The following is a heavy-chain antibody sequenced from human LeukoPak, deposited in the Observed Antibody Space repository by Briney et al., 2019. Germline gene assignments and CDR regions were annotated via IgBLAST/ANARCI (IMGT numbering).Heavy chain of an antibody. J-gene: IGHJ4*02. CDR3: ARVQGSPY. Sequence: GGSLRLSCTASGFTFSDYTLNWVRQPPGKGLEWLSSITGDSSYIYYADSVKGRFTVSRDNAKNSLYLHINSLRVEDTAVYYCARVQGSPYWGQGSPVTV. CDR2: ITGDSSYI. CDR1: GFTFSDYT. V-gene: IGHV3-21*01.